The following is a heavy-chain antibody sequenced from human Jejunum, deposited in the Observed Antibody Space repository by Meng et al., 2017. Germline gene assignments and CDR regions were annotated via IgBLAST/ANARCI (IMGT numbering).Heavy chain of an antibody. V-gene: IGHV4-39*07. Sequence: SETLSLTCTVSGGSISTNSFYWGWIRQPPGKGLEWIGSIFYSGRTYYNPSLKSRVTISVDTSQNHFSLKLSSVTAADTAVYYCARYTSGTMVDYWGQGTRVTVSS. CDR3: ARYTSGTMVDY. CDR1: GGSISTNSFY. J-gene: IGHJ4*02. CDR2: IFYSGRT. D-gene: IGHD6-13*01.